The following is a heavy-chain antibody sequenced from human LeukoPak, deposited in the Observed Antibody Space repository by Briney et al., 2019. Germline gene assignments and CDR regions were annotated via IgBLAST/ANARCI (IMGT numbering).Heavy chain of an antibody. CDR3: ARATVSYDILTGYYLNWFDP. V-gene: IGHV4-59*01. J-gene: IGHJ5*02. CDR2: IYYSGST. CDR1: GGSISSYY. D-gene: IGHD3-9*01. Sequence: SETLSLTCTVSGGSISSYYWSWIRQPPGKGLEWIGYIYYSGSTNYNPSLKSRVTISVDTSKNQFSLKLSSVTAADTAVYYCARATVSYDILTGYYLNWFDPWGQGTLVTVSS.